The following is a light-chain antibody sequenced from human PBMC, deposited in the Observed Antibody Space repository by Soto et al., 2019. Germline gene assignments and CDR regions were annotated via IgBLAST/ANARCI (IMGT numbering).Light chain of an antibody. J-gene: IGKJ3*01. Sequence: EVVMTQSPATLSVSPGERVTLSCRASQRISNNVAWYQQRPGQTPRLLIYGASTRASGVPARFSGSGFGADFTLTISGLQSEDFAVYYCQQYGRSPFTFGPGTKVDIK. CDR1: QRISNN. CDR2: GAS. V-gene: IGKV3-15*01. CDR3: QQYGRSPFT.